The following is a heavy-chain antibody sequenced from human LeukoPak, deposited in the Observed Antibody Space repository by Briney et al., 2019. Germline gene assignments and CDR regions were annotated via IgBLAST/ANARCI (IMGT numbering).Heavy chain of an antibody. Sequence: GGSLRLSCVVSGFTFDDYAMHWVRQIPGKGLDWISGISWNGDNTVYADSVKGRLTISRDSAKNSLYLQMNSLRVEDTALYFCTRGTTSWYYPFFDHWGQGALVIVSS. CDR1: GFTFDDYA. V-gene: IGHV3-9*01. CDR2: ISWNGDNT. J-gene: IGHJ4*02. D-gene: IGHD2-2*01. CDR3: TRGTTSWYYPFFDH.